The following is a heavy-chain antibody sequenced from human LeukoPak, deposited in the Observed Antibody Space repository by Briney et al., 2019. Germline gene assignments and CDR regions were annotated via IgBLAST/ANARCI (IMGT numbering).Heavy chain of an antibody. CDR2: IIPIFGTA. Sequence: SVKVSCKASGGTFSSYAISWVRQAPGQGLEWMGGIIPIFGTANYAQKFQGRVTITADESTSTAYMELSSLRSEDTAVYYCARVSSSTRRGYYYGMDVWGQGTTVTVSS. J-gene: IGHJ6*02. CDR1: GGTFSSYA. D-gene: IGHD2-2*01. V-gene: IGHV1-69*13. CDR3: ARVSSSTRRGYYYGMDV.